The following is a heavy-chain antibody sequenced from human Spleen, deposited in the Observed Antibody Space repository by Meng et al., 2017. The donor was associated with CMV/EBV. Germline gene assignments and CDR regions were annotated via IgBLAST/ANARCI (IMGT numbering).Heavy chain of an antibody. V-gene: IGHV3-66*02. CDR2: IYTGGST. CDR1: GFSVSNNY. J-gene: IGHJ4*02. D-gene: IGHD5-18*01. CDR3: ATQRLIYGISYGFYFDC. Sequence: GESLKISCAASGFSVSNNYMSWVRQAPGKGLEWVSVIYTGGSTYYADSVKGRFTISRDNSKNTLYLQINSLRAEGTAVYYCATQRLIYGISYGFYFDCWGQGTLVTVSS.